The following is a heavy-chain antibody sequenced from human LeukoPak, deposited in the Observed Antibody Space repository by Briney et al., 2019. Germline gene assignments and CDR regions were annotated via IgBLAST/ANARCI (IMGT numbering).Heavy chain of an antibody. D-gene: IGHD3-22*01. CDR1: GYSFTSYW. Sequence: GESLKISCKGSGYSFTSYWIGWVRQMPGKGLEWMGIIYPGDSDTRYSPSFQSKVTITADNSINNAYLQWSSLKAADTAMYYCARITPYYYDSSGYYPDAFDIWGQGTMVTVSS. V-gene: IGHV5-51*01. J-gene: IGHJ3*02. CDR2: IYPGDSDT. CDR3: ARITPYYYDSSGYYPDAFDI.